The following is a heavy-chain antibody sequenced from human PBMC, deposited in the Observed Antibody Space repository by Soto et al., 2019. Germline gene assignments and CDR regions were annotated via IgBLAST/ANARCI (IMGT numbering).Heavy chain of an antibody. CDR1: GGSISSGDYY. V-gene: IGHV4-30-4*01. CDR3: ASGAAGYCSGGSCYLHRLYYYYGMDV. D-gene: IGHD2-15*01. J-gene: IGHJ6*01. Sequence: PSETLSLTCTVSGGSISSGDYYWSWIRQPPGKGLEWIGYIYYSGSTYYNPSLKSRVTISVDTSKNQFSLKLSSVTAADTAVYYCASGAAGYCSGGSCYLHRLYYYYGMDVWGQGTTVTVSS. CDR2: IYYSGST.